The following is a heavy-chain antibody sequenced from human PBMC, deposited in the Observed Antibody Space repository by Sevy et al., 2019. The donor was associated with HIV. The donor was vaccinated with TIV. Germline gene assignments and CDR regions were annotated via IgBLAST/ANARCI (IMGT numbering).Heavy chain of an antibody. J-gene: IGHJ4*02. CDR1: GYTFTGQY. D-gene: IGHD5-18*01. CDR2: INPNSGDT. Sequence: ASVMVSCKASGYTFTGQYIHWVRQAPGQGLEWMGWINPNSGDTKYAQEFKGRVTMTRDTSISTAYMELSGLKSDDTAVYYCSRDLRLRGYSYGCFDYWGQGTLVNVSS. CDR3: SRDLRLRGYSYGCFDY. V-gene: IGHV1-2*02.